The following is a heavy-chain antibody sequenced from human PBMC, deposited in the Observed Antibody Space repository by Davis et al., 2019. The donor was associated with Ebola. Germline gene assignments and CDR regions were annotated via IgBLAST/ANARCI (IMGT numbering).Heavy chain of an antibody. CDR2: INPITGGT. J-gene: IGHJ3*02. CDR3: AGEGGRYYDSSGYVFDI. CDR1: GYRFTSYY. D-gene: IGHD3-22*01. Sequence: ASVKVSCKASGYRFTSYYMHWVRQAPGQGLEWMGIINPITGGTSYAQNFQVRVNMTRDTSTSTVYMELGSLRSEDTAVYYCAGEGGRYYDSSGYVFDIWGQGTMVKVAS. V-gene: IGHV1-46*01.